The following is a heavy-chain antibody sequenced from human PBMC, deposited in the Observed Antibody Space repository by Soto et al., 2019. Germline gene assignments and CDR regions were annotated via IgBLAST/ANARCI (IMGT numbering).Heavy chain of an antibody. D-gene: IGHD2-2*01. CDR3: ARVWAYCSGISCLDD. J-gene: IGHJ4*02. CDR2: ISAYNGNT. CDR1: GYTFTSYG. V-gene: IGHV1-18*01. Sequence: QVQLVQSGAEVKKPGASVRVSCRASGYTFTSYGISWVRQAPGQGLEWMGWISAYNGNTDYAQKRQGRFTMTTDTSTSTGYMELRSLRSDDTAVYYCARVWAYCSGISCLDDWGQGTLVTVSS.